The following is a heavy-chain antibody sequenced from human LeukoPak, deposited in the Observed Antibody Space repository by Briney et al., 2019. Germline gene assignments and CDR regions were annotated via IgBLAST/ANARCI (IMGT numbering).Heavy chain of an antibody. V-gene: IGHV3-30*18. Sequence: PGGSLRLSCAASGFTFSHYGVHWVRQAPGKGLEWVAVISYDGSNKYFADSVKGRFTISRDNSKNTVFLQMNSLRAEDTAVYYCAKDLRVFEYSSSSRRRSLFDYWGQGTLVTVSS. J-gene: IGHJ4*02. CDR1: GFTFSHYG. D-gene: IGHD6-6*01. CDR2: ISYDGSNK. CDR3: AKDLRVFEYSSSSRRRSLFDY.